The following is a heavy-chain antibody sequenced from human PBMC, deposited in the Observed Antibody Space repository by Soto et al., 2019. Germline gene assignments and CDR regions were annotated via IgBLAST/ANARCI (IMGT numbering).Heavy chain of an antibody. V-gene: IGHV3-30-3*01. D-gene: IGHD3-9*01. Sequence: GGSLRLSCAASGFTFSSYAMHWVRQAPGKGLEWVAVISYDGSNKYYADSVKGRFTISRDNSKNTLYLQMNSLRAEDTAVYYCARGDWLLFSENPYYFDYWGQGTLVTVSS. CDR3: ARGDWLLFSENPYYFDY. J-gene: IGHJ4*02. CDR2: ISYDGSNK. CDR1: GFTFSSYA.